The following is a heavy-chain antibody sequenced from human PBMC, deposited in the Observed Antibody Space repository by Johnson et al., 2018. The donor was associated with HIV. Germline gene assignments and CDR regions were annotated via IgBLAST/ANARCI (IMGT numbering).Heavy chain of an antibody. D-gene: IGHD3-10*01. CDR2: ISYDGNNK. CDR1: GFTFSNYA. V-gene: IGHV3-30*04. Sequence: QVQLVESGGGVVQPGRSLRLSCAASGFTFSNYALHWVRQAPGKGLGWVAVISYDGNNKYYADSVKGRFITSRDNSKNTLYLQMDSLRAEDTAVYYCARDKGYYGSGTDAFDIWGQGTLVTVSS. CDR3: ARDKGYYGSGTDAFDI. J-gene: IGHJ3*02.